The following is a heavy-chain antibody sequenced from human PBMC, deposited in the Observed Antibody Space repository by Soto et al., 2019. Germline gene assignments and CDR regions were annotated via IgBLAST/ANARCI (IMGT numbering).Heavy chain of an antibody. D-gene: IGHD2-8*01. CDR3: ARHAPYCSNGVCYIYDFYYGMDV. J-gene: IGHJ6*02. CDR2: IYPGDSDS. Sequence: GESLNISCQGSGYNFTNYWIAWVRQVPGKGLEWMGIIYPGDSDSRYSPSFQGQVTISVDKSISTAYLQWSSLQASDTAMYYCARHAPYCSNGVCYIYDFYYGMDVWGQGTTVTVSS. CDR1: GYNFTNYW. V-gene: IGHV5-51*01.